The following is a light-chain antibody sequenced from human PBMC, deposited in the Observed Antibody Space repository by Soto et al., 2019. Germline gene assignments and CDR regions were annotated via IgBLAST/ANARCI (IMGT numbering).Light chain of an antibody. CDR1: QSVSNYY. CDR2: DAS. CDR3: QQYGSSQWT. V-gene: IGKV3-20*01. Sequence: EIVLTQSPGTLSLSPGERATLSCRASQSVSNYYLAWYQQKPGQAPRLLIYDASSRATGIPDRFSGSGSGTDFTLTISRLEPEDFAVYYCQQYGSSQWTFGQGTKVDIK. J-gene: IGKJ1*01.